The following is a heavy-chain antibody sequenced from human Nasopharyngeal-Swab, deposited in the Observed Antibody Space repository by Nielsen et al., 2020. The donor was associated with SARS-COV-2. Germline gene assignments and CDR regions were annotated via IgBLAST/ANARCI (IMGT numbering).Heavy chain of an antibody. V-gene: IGHV4-34*01. CDR2: ISHYGST. D-gene: IGHD3-9*01. J-gene: IGHJ5*02. Sequence: SETLSLTCAVYGGSFSGYYWSWIRQPPGKGLEWIGEISHYGSTDYNPSLKSRVTISVDTSKNQFSLKLSSVTAADTAVYYCARVPYYDILTGYYRFDPWGQGTLVTVSS. CDR3: ARVPYYDILTGYYRFDP. CDR1: GGSFSGYY.